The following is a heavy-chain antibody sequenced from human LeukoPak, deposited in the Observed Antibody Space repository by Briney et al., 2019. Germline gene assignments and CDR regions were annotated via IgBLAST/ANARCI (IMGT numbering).Heavy chain of an antibody. V-gene: IGHV3-48*04. Sequence: GGSLRLSCAASGFTFNTYSMSWVRQAPGKGLEWVSYISSSGSTIYYADSVKGRFTISRDNAKNSLYLQMNSLRAEDTALYYCARDRGFENNYYYYMDVWGKGTTVTVSS. CDR2: ISSSGSTI. J-gene: IGHJ6*03. CDR1: GFTFNTYS. CDR3: ARDRGFENNYYYYMDV. D-gene: IGHD1/OR15-1a*01.